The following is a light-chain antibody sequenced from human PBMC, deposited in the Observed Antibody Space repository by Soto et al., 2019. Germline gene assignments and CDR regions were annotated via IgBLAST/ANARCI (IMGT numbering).Light chain of an antibody. V-gene: IGKV3-20*01. Sequence: EIVLTQSPATLSLSPGERATLSCRASQSVSNNLAWYQHKPGQAPRLLIYGASTRATGIPARFSGSGSGTDFTLTISRLEPEDFAVYYCQQYGSSVTFGQGTKVDIK. CDR3: QQYGSSVT. CDR2: GAS. CDR1: QSVSNN. J-gene: IGKJ1*01.